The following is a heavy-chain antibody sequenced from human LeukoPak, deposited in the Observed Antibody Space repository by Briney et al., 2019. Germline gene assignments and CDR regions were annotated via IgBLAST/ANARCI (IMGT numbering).Heavy chain of an antibody. V-gene: IGHV3-74*01. CDR3: ARDRTSSSWYSANWFDP. J-gene: IGHJ5*02. CDR1: GFTFSSYA. Sequence: GGSLRLSCAASGFTFSSYAMSWVRQAPGKGLVWVSRINSDGSSTSYADSVKGRFTISRDNAKNTLYLQMNSLRAEDTAVYYCARDRTSSSWYSANWFDPWGQGTLVTVSS. D-gene: IGHD6-13*01. CDR2: INSDGSST.